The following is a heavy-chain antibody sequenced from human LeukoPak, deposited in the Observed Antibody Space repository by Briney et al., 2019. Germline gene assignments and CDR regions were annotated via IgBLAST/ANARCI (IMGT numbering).Heavy chain of an antibody. CDR3: ARGFGGSSGSSDYYGMDV. J-gene: IGHJ6*02. CDR2: IIPSLDIV. Sequence: SVKVSCKASGATFNNYVITWVRQAPGQGLEWMAMIIPSLDIVNYAQTFQDRLTITADKSTSTAYMELRSLRSEDTAVYYCARGFGGSSGSSDYYGMDVWGQGTTVTVSS. CDR1: GATFNNYV. V-gene: IGHV1-69*04. D-gene: IGHD6-19*01.